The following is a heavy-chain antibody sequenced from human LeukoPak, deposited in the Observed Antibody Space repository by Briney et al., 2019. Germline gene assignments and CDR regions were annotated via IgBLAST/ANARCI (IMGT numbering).Heavy chain of an antibody. CDR3: AREMGSVNGFDS. CDR2: KYYRSQWYN. J-gene: IGHJ3*02. Sequence: SQTLSLTCAISGDTVSSHSAAWTWIRQSPSRGLEWLVRKYYRSQWYNAYAGSVNIRITINPDTSKNQFSLQLNSVTAEDTAGYYCAREMGSVNGFDSWGQGTMGIASS. CDR1: GDTVSSHSAA. V-gene: IGHV6-1*01. D-gene: IGHD3-10*01.